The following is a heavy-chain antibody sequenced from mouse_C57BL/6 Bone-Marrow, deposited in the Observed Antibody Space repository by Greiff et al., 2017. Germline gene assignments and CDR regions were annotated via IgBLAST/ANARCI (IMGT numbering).Heavy chain of an antibody. V-gene: IGHV5-4*01. CDR1: GFTFSSYA. CDR3: ARGDGYPLAMDY. CDR2: ISDGGSYT. J-gene: IGHJ4*01. D-gene: IGHD2-3*01. Sequence: EVQVVESGGGLVKPGGSLKLSCAASGFTFSSYAMSWVRQTPGKRLEWVATISDGGSYTYYPDNVKGRFTISRDNAKNNLYLQMSHLKSEDTAIYYCARGDGYPLAMDYWGQGTSVTVSS.